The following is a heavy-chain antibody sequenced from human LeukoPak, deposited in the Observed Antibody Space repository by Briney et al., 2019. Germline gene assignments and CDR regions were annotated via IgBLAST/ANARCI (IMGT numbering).Heavy chain of an antibody. V-gene: IGHV1-2*02. CDR2: IYPYTGAT. CDR3: ARDGPAQMVDFDY. J-gene: IGHJ4*02. D-gene: IGHD3-10*01. Sequence: ASVKVSCKASGYIFSGTGWYLYWLRQAPGQGLECMGWIYPYTGATHYAQKFQDRVAMTRDTSISTAYMELSRLRPDDTAVYYCARDGPAQMVDFDYWGQGTLVTVSS. CDR1: GYIFSGTGWY.